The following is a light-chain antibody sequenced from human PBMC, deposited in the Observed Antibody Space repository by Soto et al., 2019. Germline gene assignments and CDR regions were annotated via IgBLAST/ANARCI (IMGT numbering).Light chain of an antibody. J-gene: IGKJ1*01. CDR2: AAS. CDR1: QTIFTY. Sequence: DILMTQSPSSLSASVGDRVPITCRASQTIFTYFNWYQKKAGKAPKLLISAASSLHSGVPSRFSGSVSGTNFALTISRRQPEDFATYYCQQSYSSPHTFGQGTRVEIK. CDR3: QQSYSSPHT. V-gene: IGKV1-39*01.